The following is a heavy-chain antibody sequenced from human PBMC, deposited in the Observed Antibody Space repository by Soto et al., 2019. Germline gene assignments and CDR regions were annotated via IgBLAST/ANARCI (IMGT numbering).Heavy chain of an antibody. CDR3: AHRVLRTVFGLVSTTAIYFDF. V-gene: IGHV2-26*01. CDR2: IFWNDEK. CDR1: GFSLSNTGMG. D-gene: IGHD3-3*01. Sequence: SGPTLGNPTETLTLTCTGSGFSLSNTGMGVSWIRQPPGKALEWLAHIFWNDEKPYSTSLKSRLTISKDTSKSQVVLTVSNLDPTDTATYYCAHRVLRTVFGLVSTTAIYFDFWGQGTPVTVSS. J-gene: IGHJ4*02.